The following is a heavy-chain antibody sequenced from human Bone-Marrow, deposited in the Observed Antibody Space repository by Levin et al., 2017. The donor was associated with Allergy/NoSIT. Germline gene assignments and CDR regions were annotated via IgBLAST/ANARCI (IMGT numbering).Heavy chain of an antibody. V-gene: IGHV3-23*01. Sequence: SCAASGFTFSSYAMSWVRQAPGKGLEWVSAISGSGGSTYYADSVKGRFTISRDNSKNTLYLQMNRLRAEDTAVYYCAKDPSNSGYDLDAFDIWGQGTMVTVSS. CDR3: AKDPSNSGYDLDAFDI. D-gene: IGHD5-12*01. CDR1: GFTFSSYA. J-gene: IGHJ3*02. CDR2: ISGSGGST.